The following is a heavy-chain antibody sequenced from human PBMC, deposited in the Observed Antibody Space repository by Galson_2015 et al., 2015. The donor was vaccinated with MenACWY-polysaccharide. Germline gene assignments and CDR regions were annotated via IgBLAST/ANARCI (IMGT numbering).Heavy chain of an antibody. V-gene: IGHV1-8*01. CDR1: GYTLTSND. D-gene: IGHD2-2*01. CDR3: ARGQSRPSRYYGLDV. Sequence: SCKASGYTLTSNDIIWLRQATGQGLEYMGWMNPDNGNTRNAQKFQGRVTMTSDTSMNTAYMELSSLGSEDTAVYYCARGQSRPSRYYGLDVWGQGTTVTVSS. CDR2: MNPDNGNT. J-gene: IGHJ6*02.